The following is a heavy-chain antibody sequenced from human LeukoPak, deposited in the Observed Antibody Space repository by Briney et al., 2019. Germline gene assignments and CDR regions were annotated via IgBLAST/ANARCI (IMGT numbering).Heavy chain of an antibody. CDR1: GGSISSGGYY. CDR3: ARGTYGYFDL. Sequence: SETLSLTCTVSGGSISSGGYYWSWIRQHPGKGLEWIGYIYYSGSTNYNPSLKSRVTISVDTSKNQFSLKLSSVTAADTAVYYCARGTYGYFDLWGRGTLVTVSS. V-gene: IGHV4-61*08. D-gene: IGHD1-1*01. J-gene: IGHJ2*01. CDR2: IYYSGST.